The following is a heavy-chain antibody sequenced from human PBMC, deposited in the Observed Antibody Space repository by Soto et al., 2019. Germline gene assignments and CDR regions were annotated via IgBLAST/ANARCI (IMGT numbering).Heavy chain of an antibody. Sequence: QVQLVESGGGVVQRGRSLRLSCAASGFTFSSYGMHWVRQAPGKGLEGVVVISYDGSNKYYADSVKGRFTISRDNSKITLYLQMNSLRAEDTAVYYCAKDRRSSHSTYYFDYWGRGTLVTVSS. CDR1: GFTFSSYG. CDR3: AKDRRSSHSTYYFDY. J-gene: IGHJ4*02. D-gene: IGHD5-18*01. V-gene: IGHV3-30*18. CDR2: ISYDGSNK.